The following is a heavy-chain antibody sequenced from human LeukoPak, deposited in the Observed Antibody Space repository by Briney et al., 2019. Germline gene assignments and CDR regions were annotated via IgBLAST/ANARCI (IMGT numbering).Heavy chain of an antibody. CDR2: MNPNSGNT. Sequence: GASVKVSCKASGYTFTSYDINWVRQATGQGLEWMGWMNPNSGNTGYAQEFQGRVTITRNTSISTAYMELSSLRSEDTAVYYCARGTQQLQTLEADWFDPWGQGTLVTVSS. CDR1: GYTFTSYD. D-gene: IGHD6-13*01. CDR3: ARGTQQLQTLEADWFDP. J-gene: IGHJ5*02. V-gene: IGHV1-8*03.